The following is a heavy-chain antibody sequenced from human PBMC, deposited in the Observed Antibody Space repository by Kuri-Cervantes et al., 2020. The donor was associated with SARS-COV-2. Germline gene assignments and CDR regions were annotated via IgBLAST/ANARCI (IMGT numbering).Heavy chain of an antibody. CDR3: ARQGTSVIVPAALKTYFDY. V-gene: IGHV4-39*01. CDR2: IYYSGST. CDR1: GGSISSSSYY. D-gene: IGHD2-2*01. J-gene: IGHJ4*02. Sequence: ESLKISCTVSGGSISSSSYYWGWIRQPPGKGLEWIGSIYYSGSTYYNPSLKSRVTISVDTSKNQFSLKLSSVTAADTAVYYCARQGTSVIVPAALKTYFDYWGQGTLVTVSS.